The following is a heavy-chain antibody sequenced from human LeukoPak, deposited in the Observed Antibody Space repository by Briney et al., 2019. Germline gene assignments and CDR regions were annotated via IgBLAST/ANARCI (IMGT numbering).Heavy chain of an antibody. CDR2: IPSDDNPT. J-gene: IGHJ4*02. CDR3: ARDHYFKIDY. CDR1: GFIFSNFV. Sequence: GGSLRLSCSASGFIFSNFVMHWVRRAPGKGLVWVARIPSDDNPTNYADSVQGRFTISRDNAKNTLYLHMNDLRVEDTAVYFCARDHYFKIDYWGQGTPVTVSS. D-gene: IGHD3-10*01. V-gene: IGHV3-74*01.